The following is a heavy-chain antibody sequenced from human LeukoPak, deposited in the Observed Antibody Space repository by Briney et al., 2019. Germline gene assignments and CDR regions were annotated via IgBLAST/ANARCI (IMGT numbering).Heavy chain of an antibody. CDR3: ARESGAYYSGMDV. CDR1: GGSVSSGSYS. V-gene: IGHV4-61*01. J-gene: IGHJ6*02. CDR2: IYYSGST. D-gene: IGHD5-12*01. Sequence: SETLSLTCTVSGGSVSSGSYSWSWIRQPPGKGLEWIGYIYYSGSTNYNPSLKSRVTISVDTSKNQFSLKLSSVTAADTAVYYCARESGAYYSGMDVWGQGTTVTVSS.